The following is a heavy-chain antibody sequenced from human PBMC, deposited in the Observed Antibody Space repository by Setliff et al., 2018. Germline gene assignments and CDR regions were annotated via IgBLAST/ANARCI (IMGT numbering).Heavy chain of an antibody. D-gene: IGHD6-19*01. CDR3: ARASSGWYSAYYYYMDV. J-gene: IGHJ6*03. Sequence: SETLSLTCAVYGGSFSTYYWSWIRQPPGKGLEWIGETYQGDYTNYNPSLGGRVSVSVDKSNNRFSLEVTSMTAADTAVYYCARASSGWYSAYYYYMDVWGKGTTVTVSS. CDR2: TYQGDYT. V-gene: IGHV4-34*01. CDR1: GGSFSTYY.